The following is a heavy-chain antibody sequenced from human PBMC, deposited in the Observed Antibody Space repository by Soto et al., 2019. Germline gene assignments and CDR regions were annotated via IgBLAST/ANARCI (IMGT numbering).Heavy chain of an antibody. CDR2: INWNGADI. CDR1: GFTFDDYA. Sequence: EVQLVESGGGLVQPGGSLRLSCAASGFTFDDYAMHWVRQAPGKGLEWVSGINWNGADIGYADSVKGRFTISRDNAKNSLHLQMNSLRAEDTALYYCAKDVSSTLYSGMEVWGQGTTVTVSS. J-gene: IGHJ6*02. CDR3: AKDVSSTLYSGMEV. D-gene: IGHD6-13*01. V-gene: IGHV3-9*01.